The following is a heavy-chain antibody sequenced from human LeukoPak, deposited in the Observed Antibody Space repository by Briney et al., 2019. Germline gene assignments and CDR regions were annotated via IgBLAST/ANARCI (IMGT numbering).Heavy chain of an antibody. J-gene: IGHJ2*01. CDR2: IYHSGST. V-gene: IGHV4-38-2*02. CDR3: ARVHIVVVTAIPYRYFDL. D-gene: IGHD2-21*02. Sequence: SETLSLTCTVSSYSISSDYYWNWIRQPPGKGLEWIGSIYHSGSTYYNPSLKSRVTISVDTSKNQFSLKLSSVTAADTAVYYCARVHIVVVTAIPYRYFDLWGRGTLVTVSS. CDR1: SYSISSDYY.